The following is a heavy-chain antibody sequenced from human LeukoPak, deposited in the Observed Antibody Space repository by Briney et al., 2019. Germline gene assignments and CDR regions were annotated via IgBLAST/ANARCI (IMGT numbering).Heavy chain of an antibody. CDR3: ARGLHYVRP. D-gene: IGHD4-17*01. Sequence: SETLSLTCTVSGGSISSSSYYWGWIRQPPGKGLEWIGSIYYSGSTYYNPSLKSRVTISVDTSKNQFSLKLSSVTAADTAVYYCARGLHYVRPWGQGTLVTVSS. CDR1: GGSISSSSYY. V-gene: IGHV4-39*07. J-gene: IGHJ5*02. CDR2: IYYSGST.